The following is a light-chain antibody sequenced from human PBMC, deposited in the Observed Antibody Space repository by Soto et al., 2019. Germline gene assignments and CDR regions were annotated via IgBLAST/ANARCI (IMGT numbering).Light chain of an antibody. J-gene: IGKJ5*01. CDR2: KAS. CDR3: QQLNIYPIT. V-gene: IGKV1-5*03. CDR1: QTISTW. Sequence: DIQMTQSPSTLSGPVVDRITITYRTSQTISTWLAWYQQEPGKAPKLLIHKASSLDSGVPSRFSGSGSGTEFTLTISSLQPEDFATYYCQQLNIYPITFGQGTRLEIK.